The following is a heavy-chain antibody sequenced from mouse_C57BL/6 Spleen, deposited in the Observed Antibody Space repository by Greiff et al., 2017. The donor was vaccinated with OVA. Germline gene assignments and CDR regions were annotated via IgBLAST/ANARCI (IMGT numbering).Heavy chain of an antibody. CDR2: IRNKANGYTT. J-gene: IGHJ1*03. CDR1: GFTFTDYS. Sequence: EVQRVESGGGLVQPGGSLSLSCAASGFTFTDYSMSWVRQPPGKALEWLGFIRNKANGYTTEYSASVKGRFTISRDNSQSILYLQMNALRAEDSAIYYCARYRGDWSFDVWGTGTTLTVSS. V-gene: IGHV7-3*01. CDR3: ARYRGDWSFDV.